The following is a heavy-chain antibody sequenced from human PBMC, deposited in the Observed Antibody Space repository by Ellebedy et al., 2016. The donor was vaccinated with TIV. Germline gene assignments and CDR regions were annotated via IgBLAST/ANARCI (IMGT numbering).Heavy chain of an antibody. CDR1: GGPISSGSYF. Sequence: SEPLSLTXPVPGGPISSGSYFWGWIRPPPGKGLEWIGIIYYSGSTYYNPSLNSRATISLDTSKNQFSLNLSSVTAADAAVYYCARPLRSTVTTSIYFDSWGQGALVTVSS. D-gene: IGHD4-17*01. CDR3: ARPLRSTVTTSIYFDS. CDR2: IYYSGST. J-gene: IGHJ4*02. V-gene: IGHV4-39*01.